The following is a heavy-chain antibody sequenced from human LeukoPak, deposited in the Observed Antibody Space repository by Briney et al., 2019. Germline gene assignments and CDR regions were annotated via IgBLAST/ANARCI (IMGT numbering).Heavy chain of an antibody. CDR3: PRDGPPGLDS. J-gene: IGHJ5*01. CDR1: GFTFSSYG. V-gene: IGHV3-33*01. Sequence: PGRSLRLSCAASGFTFSSYGMHWVRQAPGKGLEWVAVIWYDGSNKYYADSVKGRFTISRDNSKNTLYLQMNSLRAEDTAVYYSPRDGPPGLDSWGQGTLVTVSS. CDR2: IWYDGSNK.